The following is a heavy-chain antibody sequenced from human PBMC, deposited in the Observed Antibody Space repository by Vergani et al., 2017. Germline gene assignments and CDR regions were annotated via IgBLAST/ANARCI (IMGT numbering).Heavy chain of an antibody. Sequence: QVQLVESGGGVVQPGRSLRLSCAASGFTFSSYGMHWVRQAPGKGLEWVAVIWYDGSNKYYADSVKGRFTISRDNSKNTLYLQMNSLRAEDTAVYYCAKRMVRDGGLDYWGQGTLVTVSS. CDR2: IWYDGSNK. CDR1: GFTFSSYG. CDR3: AKRMVRDGGLDY. J-gene: IGHJ4*02. D-gene: IGHD3-10*01. V-gene: IGHV3-33*06.